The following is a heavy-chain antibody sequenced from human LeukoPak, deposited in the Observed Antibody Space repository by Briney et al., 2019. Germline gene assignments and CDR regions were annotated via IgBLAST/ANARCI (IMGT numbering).Heavy chain of an antibody. Sequence: PSETLSLTCTVSGGSISTGSYYWGWIRQPPGKGLEWLGSIYYSGSTYYNPSLKSRITISLDTSKNQFSLKLSSVTAADTAVYYCARDKTFEVVNYFNYWGQGTLVTVSS. CDR3: ARDKTFEVVNYFNY. D-gene: IGHD3-3*01. CDR1: GGSISTGSYY. V-gene: IGHV4-39*07. CDR2: IYYSGST. J-gene: IGHJ4*02.